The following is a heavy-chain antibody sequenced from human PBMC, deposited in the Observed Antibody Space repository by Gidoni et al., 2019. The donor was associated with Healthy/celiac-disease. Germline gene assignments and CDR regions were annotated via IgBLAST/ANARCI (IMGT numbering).Heavy chain of an antibody. D-gene: IGHD2-8*01. V-gene: IGHV4-39*01. CDR3: ARGGCTNGVCYQTSLAGYNLEFDY. J-gene: IGHJ4*02. CDR2: IYYSGST. CDR1: GGSISSSSYY. Sequence: QLQLQESGPGLVKPSETLSLTCTVSGGSISSSSYYWGWIRQPPGKGLEWIGSIYYSGSTYYNPSIKSRVTISVDTSKNQFSLKLSSVTAADTAVYYCARGGCTNGVCYQTSLAGYNLEFDYWGQGTLVTVSS.